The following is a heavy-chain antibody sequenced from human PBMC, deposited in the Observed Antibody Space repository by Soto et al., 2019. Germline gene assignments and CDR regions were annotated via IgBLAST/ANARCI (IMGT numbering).Heavy chain of an antibody. D-gene: IGHD1-26*01. CDR3: ARARSWGGANYYYGMDV. CDR1: GGTFSSYA. V-gene: IGHV1-69*01. J-gene: IGHJ6*02. Sequence: QVQLVQSGAEVKKPGSSVKVSCKASGGTFSSYAISWVRQAPGQGLEWMGGIIPIFGTANYAQKFQGRVTITADESTSKAYMELSSLRSEDTAVYYCARARSWGGANYYYGMDVWGQGTTVTVSS. CDR2: IIPIFGTA.